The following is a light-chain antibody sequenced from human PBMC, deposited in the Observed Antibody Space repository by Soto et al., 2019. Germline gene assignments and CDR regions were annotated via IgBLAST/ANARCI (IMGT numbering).Light chain of an antibody. J-gene: IGLJ2*01. CDR3: CSSAGSYTTV. V-gene: IGLV2-11*01. Sequence: QSALTQPRSVSGSPGQSVTISCTGTSSDVGTYNYVSWYQHHPGKAPKLMIYDVSQRPSGVPDRFSGSKSGNTASLTISGLQAEDESDYYCCSSAGSYTTVFGGGTKLTVL. CDR1: SSDVGTYNY. CDR2: DVS.